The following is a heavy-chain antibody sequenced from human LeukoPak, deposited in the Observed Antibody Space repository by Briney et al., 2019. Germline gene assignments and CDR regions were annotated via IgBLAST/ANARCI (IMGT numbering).Heavy chain of an antibody. Sequence: GGSLRLSCGGSGFAVKSYSLTWVRQAPGKGLEWVSSISSTSAYIHYADSVKGRFTISRDNVDNVVYLEMNGLRAEDTATYYCARVAVSGPTGWFDSWGQGTLVIVSS. J-gene: IGHJ5*01. D-gene: IGHD2-8*02. CDR3: ARVAVSGPTGWFDS. CDR1: GFAVKSYS. CDR2: ISSTSAYI. V-gene: IGHV3-21*01.